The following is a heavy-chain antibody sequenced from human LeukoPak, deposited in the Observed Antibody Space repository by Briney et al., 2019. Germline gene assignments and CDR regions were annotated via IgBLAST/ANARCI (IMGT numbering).Heavy chain of an antibody. CDR2: IFYSGST. V-gene: IGHV4-39*07. CDR3: ARDRYYYDSSGSGLDY. CDR1: GGSISTSNYY. D-gene: IGHD3-22*01. J-gene: IGHJ4*02. Sequence: SETLSLTCTVSGGSISTSNYYWGWIRQPPGKGLEWIGNIFYSGSTYYGPSLKSRLTISLDTSRNQFSLKLNSVTAADTAVYYCARDRYYYDSSGSGLDYWGQGTLVTVSS.